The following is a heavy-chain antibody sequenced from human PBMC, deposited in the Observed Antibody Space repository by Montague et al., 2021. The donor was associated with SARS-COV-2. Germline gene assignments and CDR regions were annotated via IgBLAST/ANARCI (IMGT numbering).Heavy chain of an antibody. CDR3: ATNDILTGYAYYYGMDV. V-gene: IGHV1-24*01. Sequence: SVKVSCKVSGYTLTELSMHWVRQAPGKGLEWMGGFDPKDAETIYXQKFQGRVTMTEDTSTDTAYMELSSLRSEDSAVYYCATNDILTGYAYYYGMDVWGQGTTVTVSS. CDR1: GYTLTELS. J-gene: IGHJ6*02. D-gene: IGHD3-9*01. CDR2: FDPKDAET.